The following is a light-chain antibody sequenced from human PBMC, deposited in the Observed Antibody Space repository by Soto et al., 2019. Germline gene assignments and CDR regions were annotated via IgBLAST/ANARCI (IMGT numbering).Light chain of an antibody. V-gene: IGKV1-5*03. CDR3: QQYSSYLFT. Sequence: DIQMTQSPSTLSASVGDRVTITCRASQSISSWLAWYQQKPGKAPKLLIYKASTLESGVPSRFSGCGSGTEFTLTISSLQPDDFATYYCQQYSSYLFTFGPGTKVDIK. CDR1: QSISSW. CDR2: KAS. J-gene: IGKJ3*01.